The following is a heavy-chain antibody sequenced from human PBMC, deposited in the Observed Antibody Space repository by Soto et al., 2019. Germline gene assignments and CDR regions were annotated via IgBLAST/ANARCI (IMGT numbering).Heavy chain of an antibody. CDR2: ITHTGST. CDR3: TNLPSGGSPYY. D-gene: IGHD2-15*01. V-gene: IGHV4-59*08. CDR1: GGSISSYY. J-gene: IGHJ4*02. Sequence: PSETLSLTCTVSGGSISSYYWSWIRQPPGKGLESIGYITHTGSTNYNPSLKSRVTISLDTSKNQFSLKLTSVTAADTAVYYCTNLPSGGSPYYWGQGTLVTVSS.